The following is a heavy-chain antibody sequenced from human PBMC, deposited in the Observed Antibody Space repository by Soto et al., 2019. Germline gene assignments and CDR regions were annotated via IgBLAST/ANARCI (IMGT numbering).Heavy chain of an antibody. CDR3: ARVTRLYYFDY. V-gene: IGHV4-31*03. D-gene: IGHD4-17*01. Sequence: TLSLTCTVSVVSISSGGYYWSWIRQHPGKGLEWIGYIYYSGSTYYNPSLKSRVTLSVDTSKNQFSLKLSSVTAADTAVYYCARVTRLYYFDYWGQGTLVTVSS. CDR1: VVSISSGGYY. J-gene: IGHJ4*02. CDR2: IYYSGST.